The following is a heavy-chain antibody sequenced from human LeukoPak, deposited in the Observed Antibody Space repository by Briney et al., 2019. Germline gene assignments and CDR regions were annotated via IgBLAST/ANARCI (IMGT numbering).Heavy chain of an antibody. CDR2: IIPLFGTT. Sequence: ASVKVSCKASGATFSSYAISWVRQAPGQGLEWMGGIIPLFGTTNYAQKFQGRVTITTDESTSTAYMELSSLRSEDTAVYYCARSEGKYYYDSRAYYFDYWGQRTLVTVSS. CDR1: GATFSSYA. J-gene: IGHJ4*02. D-gene: IGHD3-22*01. CDR3: ARSEGKYYYDSRAYYFDY. V-gene: IGHV1-69*05.